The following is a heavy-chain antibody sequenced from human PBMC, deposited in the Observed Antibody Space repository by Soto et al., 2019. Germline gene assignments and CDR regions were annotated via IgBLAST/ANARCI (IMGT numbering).Heavy chain of an antibody. J-gene: IGHJ4*02. Sequence: SCTVSGFTFSDYEVNCVRQAPGKGLEWVSYTSTSDSTMYYADSVKGRFTISRDNAKNSLYLQMNSLRAEDTAVYYCARQNGSGWEGLFDYWGQGTLVTVSS. CDR1: GFTFSDYE. V-gene: IGHV3-48*03. CDR3: ARQNGSGWEGLFDY. D-gene: IGHD6-19*01. CDR2: TSTSDSTM.